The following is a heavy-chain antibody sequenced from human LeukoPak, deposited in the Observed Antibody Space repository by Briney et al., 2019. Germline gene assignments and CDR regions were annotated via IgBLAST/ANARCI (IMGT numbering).Heavy chain of an antibody. J-gene: IGHJ4*02. CDR3: AKDRGDGGNRNGFFDF. CDR1: GYTFTSYG. Sequence: GASVKVSCKASGYTFTSYGISWVRQAPGQGLEWMGWISAYNGNTNYAQKLQGRVTMTTDTSTSTAYMELRSLRSDDTAVYYCAKDRGDGGNRNGFFDFWGQGTLVTVSS. CDR2: ISAYNGNT. D-gene: IGHD1-14*01. V-gene: IGHV1-18*01.